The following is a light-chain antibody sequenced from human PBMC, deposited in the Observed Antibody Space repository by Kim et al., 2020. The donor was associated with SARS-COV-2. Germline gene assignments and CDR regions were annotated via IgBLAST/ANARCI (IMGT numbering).Light chain of an antibody. CDR2: VKKDGSH. J-gene: IGLJ3*02. Sequence: QSVLTQSPSASASLGASVKFTCTLSSEHDSYTIAWHQQQPERGPRFLMKVKKDGSHTKADGIPDRFSASSSGAERYLTISRLQSEDEADYFCQTWDTDTRVFGGGTQLTVL. CDR1: SEHDSYT. V-gene: IGLV4-69*01. CDR3: QTWDTDTRV.